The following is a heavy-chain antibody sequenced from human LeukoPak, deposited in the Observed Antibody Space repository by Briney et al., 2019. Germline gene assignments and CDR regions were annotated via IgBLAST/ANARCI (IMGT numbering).Heavy chain of an antibody. CDR2: IYYSGST. CDR3: ARILLPFNYFNY. V-gene: IGHV4-31*03. CDR1: GDSVSSGGYY. J-gene: IGHJ4*02. D-gene: IGHD3-10*01. Sequence: SETLSLTCTVSGDSVSSGGYYWSWIRQHPEKGLEWIGYIYYSGSTYYNPSLKSRLIISVDTSKNQFSLKLTSVTAADTAVYYCARILLPFNYFNYWGQGTLVTVSS.